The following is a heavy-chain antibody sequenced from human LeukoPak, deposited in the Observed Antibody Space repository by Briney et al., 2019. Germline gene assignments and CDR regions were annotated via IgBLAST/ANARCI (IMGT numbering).Heavy chain of an antibody. CDR3: AKSGGTSSSGLGY. D-gene: IGHD6-13*01. J-gene: IGHJ4*02. Sequence: GGSPRLFCAASGFTFSSYGMHWVRQAPGKGLEWAAVISYDGSNKYYADSVKGRFTISRDNSKNTLYLQMNSLRGEDTAVYYCAKSGGTSSSGLGYWGQGTLVTVSS. CDR2: ISYDGSNK. V-gene: IGHV3-30*18. CDR1: GFTFSSYG.